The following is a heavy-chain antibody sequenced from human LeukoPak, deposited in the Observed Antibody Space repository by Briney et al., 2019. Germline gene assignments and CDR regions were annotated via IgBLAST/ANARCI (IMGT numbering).Heavy chain of an antibody. J-gene: IGHJ4*02. CDR3: ASADGYKIDY. CDR2: IYYGGST. CDR1: GDSISGSSYY. Sequence: PSETLPLTCTVSGDSISGSSYYWGWIRQPPGKGLEWIGNIYYGGSTYYNPSLKSRVSISVDTSNNQFSLKVSSVTAADTAVYYCASADGYKIDYWGQGTLVTVSS. V-gene: IGHV4-39*01. D-gene: IGHD5-24*01.